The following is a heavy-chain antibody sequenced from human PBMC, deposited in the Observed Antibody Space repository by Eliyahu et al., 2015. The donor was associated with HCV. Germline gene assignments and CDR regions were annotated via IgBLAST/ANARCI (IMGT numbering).Heavy chain of an antibody. CDR1: XFTFSGSA. CDR3: TLQQQLVPY. V-gene: IGHV3-73*02. J-gene: IGHJ4*02. CDR2: IRSKANNYAT. D-gene: IGHD6-13*01. Sequence: EVQLVESGGGXVQPGGSLXLXCAXSXFTFSGSAMHWVRQASGKGLEWVGRIRSKANNYATTYDASVKGRFTISRDDSKNTAYLQMNSLKTEDTAVYYCTLQQQLVPYWGQGTLVTVSS.